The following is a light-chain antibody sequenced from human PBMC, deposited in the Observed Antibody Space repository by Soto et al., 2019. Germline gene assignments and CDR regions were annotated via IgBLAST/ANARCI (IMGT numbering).Light chain of an antibody. CDR2: GAS. Sequence: EIVMTQSPATLSVSPGERATLSCRASQSVSSNLAWYQQKPGQAPRLLIYGASTRATGIPARFSGSRSGTEFTLTISSLQSEDFAVYYCKQYNNWPTFGQGTKLEIK. CDR3: KQYNNWPT. CDR1: QSVSSN. V-gene: IGKV3D-15*01. J-gene: IGKJ2*01.